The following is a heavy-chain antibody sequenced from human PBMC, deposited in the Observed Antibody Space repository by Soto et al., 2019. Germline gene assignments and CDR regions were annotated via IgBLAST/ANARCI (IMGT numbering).Heavy chain of an antibody. CDR1: GYTFTSYG. CDR2: INAYNGNT. CDR3: XXXXXXXXXXY. V-gene: IGHV1-18*01. J-gene: IGHJ4*02. Sequence: QVQLVQSGAEVKKPGASVKVSCKASGYTFTSYGISWVRQAPGQGLEWMGWINAYNGNTNYAQKLQGRVTMTTDTSTSTAYMELRSLRSXXTXXXXXXXXXXXXXXXYWGQGTLVTVSS.